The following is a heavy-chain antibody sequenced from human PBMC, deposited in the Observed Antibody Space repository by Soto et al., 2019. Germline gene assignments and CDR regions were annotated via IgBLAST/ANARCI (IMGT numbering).Heavy chain of an antibody. CDR3: ARAPVEDIVVLPAARGWFDP. CDR1: GFTFSTYT. J-gene: IGHJ5*02. D-gene: IGHD2-2*01. CDR2: ISYDGSNV. Sequence: LRLSCAASGFTFSTYTMHWVRQAPGKGLEWVAVISYDGSNVYYAGSVKGRFTISRDNSRNTLYLQMNSLRVEDTAVYYCARAPVEDIVVLPAARGWFDPWGQGTLVTVSS. V-gene: IGHV3-30-3*01.